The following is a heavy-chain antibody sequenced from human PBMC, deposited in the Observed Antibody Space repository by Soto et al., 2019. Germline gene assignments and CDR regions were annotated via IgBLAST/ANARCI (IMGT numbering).Heavy chain of an antibody. D-gene: IGHD6-13*01. CDR1: GLTFSIYS. J-gene: IGHJ4*02. V-gene: IGHV3-48*01. CDR2: ISSSSSTI. CDR3: ARGPSSSSWYYFDY. Sequence: PGGSLRLSFAASGLTFSIYSMNWVRQAPGKGLEWVSYISSSSSTIYYADSVKGRFTISRDNAKNSLYLQMNSLRAEDTAVYYCARGPSSSSWYYFDYWGQGTLVTVSS.